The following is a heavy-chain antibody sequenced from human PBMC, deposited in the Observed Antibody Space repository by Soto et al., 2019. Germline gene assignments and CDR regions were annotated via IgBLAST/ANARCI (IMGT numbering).Heavy chain of an antibody. CDR3: ARGYYGSGSYFGIRYYFDY. D-gene: IGHD3-10*01. Sequence: QVQLVQSGAEVKKPGASVKVSCKASGYTFTSYAMHWVRQAPGQRLEWMGWINAGNGNTKYSQKFQGRVTITRDTSASTAYMELSRLRSEDTAVYYCARGYYGSGSYFGIRYYFDYWGQGTLVTVSS. J-gene: IGHJ4*02. CDR1: GYTFTSYA. V-gene: IGHV1-3*01. CDR2: INAGNGNT.